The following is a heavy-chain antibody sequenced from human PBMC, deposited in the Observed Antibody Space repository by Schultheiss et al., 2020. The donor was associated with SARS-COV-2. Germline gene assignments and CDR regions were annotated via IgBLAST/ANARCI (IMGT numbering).Heavy chain of an antibody. CDR3: ARHGGLGSGYYSRGYYYYGMDV. Sequence: SETLSLTCTVSGGSISSYYWSWIRQPPGKGLEWIGYIYYSGSTNYNPSLKSRVTISVDTSKNQLSLKLSSVTAADTAVYYCARHGGLGSGYYSRGYYYYGMDVWGQGTTVTVSS. V-gene: IGHV4-59*08. CDR2: IYYSGST. CDR1: GGSISSYY. J-gene: IGHJ6*02. D-gene: IGHD3-22*01.